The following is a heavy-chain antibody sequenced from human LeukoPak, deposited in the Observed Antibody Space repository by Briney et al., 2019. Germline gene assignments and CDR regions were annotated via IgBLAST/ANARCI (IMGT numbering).Heavy chain of an antibody. J-gene: IGHJ4*02. V-gene: IGHV4-59*01. D-gene: IGHD3-3*01. Sequence: SETLSLTCTVSGGSISSYYWSWIRQPPGKGLEWIGYIYYSGSTNYNPSLKSRVTISVDTSKNQFSLKLSSVTAAGTAVYYCARAPGVFGVVTPYYFDYWGQGTLVTVSS. CDR1: GGSISSYY. CDR3: ARAPGVFGVVTPYYFDY. CDR2: IYYSGST.